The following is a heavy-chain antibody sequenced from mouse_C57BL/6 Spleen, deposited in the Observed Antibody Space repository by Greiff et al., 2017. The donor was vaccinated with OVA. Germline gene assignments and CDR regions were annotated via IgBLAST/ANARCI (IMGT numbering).Heavy chain of an antibody. D-gene: IGHD2-4*01. Sequence: VQLQQPGAELVKPGASVKVSCKASGYTFTSYWMHWVKQRPGQGLEWIGRIHPSDSDTNYNQKFKGKATLTVDKSSSTAYMQLSSLTSEDSAVYYCAMIYYDYQFAYWGQGTLVTVSA. J-gene: IGHJ3*01. V-gene: IGHV1-74*01. CDR3: AMIYYDYQFAY. CDR1: GYTFTSYW. CDR2: IHPSDSDT.